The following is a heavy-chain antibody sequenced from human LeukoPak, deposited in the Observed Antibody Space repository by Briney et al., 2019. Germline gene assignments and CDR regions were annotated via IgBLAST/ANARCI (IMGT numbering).Heavy chain of an antibody. CDR2: ISYDGSNK. CDR1: GFTFSSYA. J-gene: IGHJ4*02. D-gene: IGHD2-8*01. CDR3: ARANIVLMVYASTLDY. Sequence: GGSLRLSCAASGFTFSSYAMHWVRQAPGKGLEWVAVISYDGSNKYYADSVKGRFTISRDNSKNTLYLQMNSLRAEDTAVYYCARANIVLMVYASTLDYWGQGTPVTVSS. V-gene: IGHV3-30-3*01.